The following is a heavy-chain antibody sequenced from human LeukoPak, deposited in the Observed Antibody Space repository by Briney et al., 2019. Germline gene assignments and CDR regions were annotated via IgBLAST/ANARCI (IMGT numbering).Heavy chain of an antibody. V-gene: IGHV1-2*02. CDR1: GYIFSGYY. Sequence: RGASVKVSCKASGYIFSGYYMHWVRQAPGQGLEWMGWINPNSGGTNYAQKFQGRVTMTRDTSISTAYMELSRLRSDDTAVYYCARGSYYGSGSYYQNWGQGTLVTVSS. D-gene: IGHD3-10*01. CDR3: ARGSYYGSGSYYQN. J-gene: IGHJ4*02. CDR2: INPNSGGT.